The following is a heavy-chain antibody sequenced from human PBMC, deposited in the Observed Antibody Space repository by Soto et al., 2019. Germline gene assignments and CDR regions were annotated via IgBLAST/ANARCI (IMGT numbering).Heavy chain of an antibody. J-gene: IGHJ4*02. V-gene: IGHV1-3*01. CDR1: GYTFTSYA. CDR2: INAGNGNT. Sequence: EASVKVSCKASGYTFTSYAMHWVRQAPGQMLEWMGWINAGNGNTKYSQKFQGRFTISRDNAKNSLFLQMNSLRPEDTALYYCAKDVKWGGMTTIHYFDSWGQGTQVTVSS. CDR3: AKDVKWGGMTTIHYFDS. D-gene: IGHD2-21*02.